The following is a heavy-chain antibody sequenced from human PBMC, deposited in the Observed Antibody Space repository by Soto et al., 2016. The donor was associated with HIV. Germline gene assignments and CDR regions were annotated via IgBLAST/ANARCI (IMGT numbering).Heavy chain of an antibody. CDR1: GFTLSNYA. V-gene: IGHV3-23*01. Sequence: EVQLLGVGGRLGTAWGGPLXLSCAASGFTLSNYAMSWVRQAPGKGPEWVSTLSGGGAGTFYADAVRGRLTISRDNSKNILYLQMTGLRAEDTAVYSCANLVLGAHYYVSGSPLDPNWGQGTLVTVSS. D-gene: IGHD3-10*01. CDR3: ANLVLGAHYYVSGSPLDPN. J-gene: IGHJ4*02. CDR2: LSGGGAGT.